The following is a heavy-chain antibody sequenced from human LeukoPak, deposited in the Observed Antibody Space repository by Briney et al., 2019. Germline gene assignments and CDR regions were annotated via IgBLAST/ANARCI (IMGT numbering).Heavy chain of an antibody. V-gene: IGHV3-30*01. J-gene: IGHJ3*02. D-gene: IGHD2-2*01. CDR3: ARDKPYCSSTSCNPGGAFDI. CDR2: ISYDVSNK. CDR1: GVTFSSYA. Sequence: GGSLRLSCAASGVTFSSYAMHWVRQAPGKGLECVAVISYDVSNKYYADSVKGRFTISRDNSKNTLYLQMNSLRAEDTAVYYCARDKPYCSSTSCNPGGAFDIWGQGTMVTVSS.